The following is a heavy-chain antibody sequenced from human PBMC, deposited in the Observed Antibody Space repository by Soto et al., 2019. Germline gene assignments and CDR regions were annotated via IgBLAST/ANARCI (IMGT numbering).Heavy chain of an antibody. D-gene: IGHD3-3*01. CDR2: ISDTGSA. CDR1: GASINNGNYF. Sequence: QVQLQESGPGLVKPSQTLSLTCTVSGASINNGNYFWSWIRQHPGKGLEWIGYISDTGSAYYSPSLKRRATIPIDTSNNHFSLKLNSVTAADTAIYYCARVGWSVTVGNNWFDIWGQGAPVTVSS. V-gene: IGHV4-31*03. J-gene: IGHJ5*02. CDR3: ARVGWSVTVGNNWFDI.